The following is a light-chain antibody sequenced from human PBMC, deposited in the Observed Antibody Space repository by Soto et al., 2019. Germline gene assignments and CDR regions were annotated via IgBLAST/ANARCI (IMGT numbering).Light chain of an antibody. J-gene: IGKJ2*01. Sequence: EIVMTQSPATLSVSPGERATLSCRASQSVSSNLAWYQQKPDQAPRLLIYGASTRATGIPARFSGSGSGTEFTLTISSLQSEDFAVYYCQQYGSSPYTFGQGTKLEIK. CDR2: GAS. CDR3: QQYGSSPYT. V-gene: IGKV3-15*01. CDR1: QSVSSN.